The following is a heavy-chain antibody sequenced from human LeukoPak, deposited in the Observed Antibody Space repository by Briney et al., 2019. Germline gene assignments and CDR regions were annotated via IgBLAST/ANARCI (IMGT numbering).Heavy chain of an antibody. J-gene: IGHJ4*02. CDR2: IRGSSGRT. CDR1: GFTFRSYA. D-gene: IGHD3-16*01. V-gene: IGHV3-23*01. CDR3: AKDSRIMITFGGVYFDY. Sequence: PGGSLRLSCAASGFTFRSYAMSWVRQAPGKGLEWVSVIRGSSGRTNYAESVKGRFTISRDNSKNTLYLQMNSLRAEDTALYYCAKDSRIMITFGGVYFDYWGQGTLVTVSS.